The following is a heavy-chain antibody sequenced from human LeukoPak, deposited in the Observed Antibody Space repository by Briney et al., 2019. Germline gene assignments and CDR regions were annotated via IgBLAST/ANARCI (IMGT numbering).Heavy chain of an antibody. Sequence: PGGSLRLSCAASGFTFSNYAMTWVRQAPGKGLEWVSAISGSGDRTYYADSVKGRFTISRDNSKNTLYLQMNSLRAEDTAVYYCARYGSGSYSSFDYWGQGTLVTVSS. J-gene: IGHJ4*02. D-gene: IGHD3-10*01. CDR3: ARYGSGSYSSFDY. CDR2: ISGSGDRT. V-gene: IGHV3-23*01. CDR1: GFTFSNYA.